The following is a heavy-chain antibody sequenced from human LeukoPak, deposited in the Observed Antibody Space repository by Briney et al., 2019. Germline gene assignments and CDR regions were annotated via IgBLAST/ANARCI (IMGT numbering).Heavy chain of an antibody. J-gene: IGHJ4*02. CDR1: GFTFDDYG. V-gene: IGHV3-33*08. D-gene: IGHD5-24*01. Sequence: PGGSLRLSCAASGFTFDDYGMHWVRQAPGKGLEWVAVIWYDGSNKYYADSVKGRFTISRDNSKNTLYLQMNSLRAEDTAVYYCARDRDGYNYIDYWGQGTLVTVSS. CDR2: IWYDGSNK. CDR3: ARDRDGYNYIDY.